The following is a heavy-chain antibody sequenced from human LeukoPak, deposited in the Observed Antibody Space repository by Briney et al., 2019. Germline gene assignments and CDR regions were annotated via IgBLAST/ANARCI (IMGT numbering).Heavy chain of an antibody. Sequence: GASXXVSCKASGGTFISYAISWVRQAPGQGLEWMGGSIAICGTGNDAQKFQGRVTITADESTSTPYMALSSLRSEDTAVYYCARDQLEGWFDPWGQGTLVTVSS. CDR1: GGTFISYA. V-gene: IGHV1-69*13. CDR2: SIAICGTG. D-gene: IGHD2-2*01. J-gene: IGHJ5*02. CDR3: ARDQLEGWFDP.